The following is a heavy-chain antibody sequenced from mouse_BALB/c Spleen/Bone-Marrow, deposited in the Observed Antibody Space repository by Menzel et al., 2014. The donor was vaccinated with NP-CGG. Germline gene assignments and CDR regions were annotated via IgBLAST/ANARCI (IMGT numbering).Heavy chain of an antibody. CDR1: GYSFTGYN. D-gene: IGHD1-1*01. CDR3: ARNHFGSNSLGY. J-gene: IGHJ3*01. CDR2: IDPYYGGT. V-gene: IGHV1S135*01. Sequence: VHVKQSGPELEKPGASVKISCKASGYSFTGYNMNWVKQSDGRSLEWIGNIDPYYGGTSYNQKFRGKATLTVDKSSSTAYMQLTSLTSEDSAVYYCARNHFGSNSLGYWGQGTLVTASA.